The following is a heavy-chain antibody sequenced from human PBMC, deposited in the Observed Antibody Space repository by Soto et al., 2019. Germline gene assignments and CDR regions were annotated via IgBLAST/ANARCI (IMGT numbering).Heavy chain of an antibody. Sequence: PGGSLRLSCAAAGFMFSSYGMSWVRQAPGKGLQWVATIHPSGGSTHYAESVRGRFTISRDNPRDTLYLHMNSLRAEDTAVYYCAKDPSTGPPDCWGQGALVTVSS. CDR2: IHPSGGST. CDR3: AKDPSTGPPDC. V-gene: IGHV3-23*01. D-gene: IGHD3-9*01. CDR1: GFMFSSYG. J-gene: IGHJ4*02.